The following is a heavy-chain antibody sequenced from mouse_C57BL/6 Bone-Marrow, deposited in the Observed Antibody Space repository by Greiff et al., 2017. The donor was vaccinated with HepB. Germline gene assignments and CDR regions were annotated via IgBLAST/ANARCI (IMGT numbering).Heavy chain of an antibody. Sequence: EVQLQESGPGLVKPSQSLSLTCSVTGYSITSGYYWNWIRQFPGNKLEWMGYISYDGSNNYNPSLKNRISITRDTSKNQFFLKLNSVTTEDTATYYCARDLDYYGSSSWLAYWGQGTLVTVSA. J-gene: IGHJ3*01. D-gene: IGHD1-1*01. CDR2: ISYDGSN. CDR1: GYSITSGYY. CDR3: ARDLDYYGSSSWLAY. V-gene: IGHV3-6*01.